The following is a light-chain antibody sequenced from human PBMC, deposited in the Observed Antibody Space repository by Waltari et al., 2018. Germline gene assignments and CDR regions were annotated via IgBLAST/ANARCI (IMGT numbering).Light chain of an antibody. V-gene: IGLV4-69*01. Sequence: QLVLTQSPSASASLGASVKLTCTLSRGHSSNVIAWLQQQPEKGPRYLMKVNSDGSHSKGDEIPDRFSGSSSGAERYLTISSLLSEYEADYYCQTGGHGTWVFGGGTKLTVL. J-gene: IGLJ3*02. CDR2: VNSDGSH. CDR1: RGHSSNV. CDR3: QTGGHGTWV.